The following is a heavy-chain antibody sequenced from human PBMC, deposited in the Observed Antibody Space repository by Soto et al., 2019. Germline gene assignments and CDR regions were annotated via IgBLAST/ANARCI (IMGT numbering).Heavy chain of an antibody. V-gene: IGHV1-69*08. J-gene: IGHJ4*02. CDR3: AREIYSYGTPNYFDH. D-gene: IGHD5-18*01. CDR2: IIPILGIA. CDR1: GGTFSSYT. Sequence: QVQLVQSGAEVKKPGSSVKVSCKASGGTFSSYTISWVRQAPGQGLEWMRRIIPILGIANYAQKFQGRVTITADKSTSTAYMELSSLRSEDTSVYYCAREIYSYGTPNYFDHWGQSTVLTVSS.